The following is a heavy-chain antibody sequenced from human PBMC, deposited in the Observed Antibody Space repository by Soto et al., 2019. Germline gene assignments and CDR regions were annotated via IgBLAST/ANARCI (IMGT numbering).Heavy chain of an antibody. D-gene: IGHD6-13*01. CDR1: GGSISSGDYY. Sequence: PSETLSLTCTVSGGSISSGDYYWSWIRQHPGKGLEWIGYIYYSGSTYYNPSLKSRVTISVDTSKNQLSLKLSSVTAADTAVYYCASTVNNMANVAAGTVFKGYWFDPWGQGTLVTVSS. J-gene: IGHJ5*02. CDR3: ASTVNNMANVAAGTVFKGYWFDP. CDR2: IYYSGST. V-gene: IGHV4-31*03.